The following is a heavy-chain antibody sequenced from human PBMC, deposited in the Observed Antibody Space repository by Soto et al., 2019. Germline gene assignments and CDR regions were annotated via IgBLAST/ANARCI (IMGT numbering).Heavy chain of an antibody. D-gene: IGHD1-1*01. J-gene: IGHJ4*02. Sequence: QVHLVQSGAEVKKPGASVKVSCKASGYTFTSYGITWVRQAPGQGLEWMGWISAHNGNTDYAQKLQGRGIVTRDTSTSPADMELRSLKSDDTAVYYCARGRYGDYWGQGALVTVSS. CDR3: ARGRYGDY. CDR1: GYTFTSYG. CDR2: ISAHNGNT. V-gene: IGHV1-18*01.